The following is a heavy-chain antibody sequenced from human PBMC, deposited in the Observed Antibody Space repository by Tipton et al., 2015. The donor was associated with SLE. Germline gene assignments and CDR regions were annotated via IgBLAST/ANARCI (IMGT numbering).Heavy chain of an antibody. CDR3: ARVTTVANSLGY. D-gene: IGHD4-23*01. CDR1: GGTFKNYA. CDR2: IIPMYITA. Sequence: QLVQSGAEVKKPGSSVKVSCKVSGGTFKNYAISWVRQAPGQGLEWMGGIIPMYITANYPQKFQGRVTITADESTSTVYMELTSLRSEDTALYFCARVTTVANSLGYWGQGTLVTVSS. V-gene: IGHV1-69*01. J-gene: IGHJ4*02.